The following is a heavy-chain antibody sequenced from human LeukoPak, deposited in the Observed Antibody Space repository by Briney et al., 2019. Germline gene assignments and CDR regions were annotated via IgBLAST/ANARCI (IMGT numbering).Heavy chain of an antibody. Sequence: PSETLSLTCAVSGGSISSGGYSWSWIRQPPGKGLEWIGYIYHSGSTYYNPSLKSRVTISVDRSKNQFSLKLSSVTAADTAVYYCARVRFEWFDPWGQGTLVTVSS. CDR1: GGSISSGGYS. D-gene: IGHD3-10*01. CDR3: ARVRFEWFDP. CDR2: IYHSGST. V-gene: IGHV4-30-2*01. J-gene: IGHJ5*02.